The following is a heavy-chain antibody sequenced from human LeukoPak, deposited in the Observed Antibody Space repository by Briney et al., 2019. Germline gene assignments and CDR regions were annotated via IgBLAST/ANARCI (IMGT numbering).Heavy chain of an antibody. CDR2: INHSGNT. Sequence: SETLSLTCAVYGGSFSGYYWSWIRQPPGKGLEWIGEINHSGNTNYNPSLKSRVTISVDTSKNQFSLKLSSVTAADTAVYYCARNYGGDPPNWYFDLWGRGTLVTVSS. J-gene: IGHJ2*01. CDR3: ARNYGGDPPNWYFDL. V-gene: IGHV4-34*01. D-gene: IGHD4-23*01. CDR1: GGSFSGYY.